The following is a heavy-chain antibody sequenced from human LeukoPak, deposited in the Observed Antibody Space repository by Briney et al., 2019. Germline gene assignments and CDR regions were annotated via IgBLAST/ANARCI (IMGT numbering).Heavy chain of an antibody. CDR2: ISPGGST. Sequence: SETLSLTCAVYGGSFSGNYWSWIRQPPGKGLEWIGQISPGGSTSYNPSLKSRLTISIDTSKNQFSLNLSSVTAADTAVYYCARENYVWGSYRPLDAFDIWGQGTRVTVSS. J-gene: IGHJ3*02. D-gene: IGHD3-16*02. CDR1: GGSFSGNY. V-gene: IGHV4-34*01. CDR3: ARENYVWGSYRPLDAFDI.